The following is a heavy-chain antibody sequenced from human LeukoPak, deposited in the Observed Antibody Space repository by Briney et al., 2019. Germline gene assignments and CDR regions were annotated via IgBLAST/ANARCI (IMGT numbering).Heavy chain of an antibody. Sequence: GESLKISCKGSGFSFTNCWIAWVRQMPGKGLEWMGIIHPGDSDTRYSPSFQGQVTISADKSISSAYLQWSSLKASDTAMYYCARLRIDRDSSGPWQWGWFDPWGQGTLVTVSS. CDR2: IHPGDSDT. V-gene: IGHV5-51*01. CDR3: ARLRIDRDSSGPWQWGWFDP. CDR1: GFSFTNCW. J-gene: IGHJ5*02. D-gene: IGHD3-22*01.